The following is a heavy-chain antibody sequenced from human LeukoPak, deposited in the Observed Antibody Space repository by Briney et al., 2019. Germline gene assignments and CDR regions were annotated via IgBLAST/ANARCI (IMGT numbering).Heavy chain of an antibody. Sequence: SVKVSCKASGGTFSSYAISWVRHAPGQGLEWMGGIIPIFGTANYAQKFQGRVTITADESTSTAYMELSSLRSEDTAVYYCARDVKYYDILTGYAPKHNPDAFDIWGQGTMVTVSS. J-gene: IGHJ3*02. CDR3: ARDVKYYDILTGYAPKHNPDAFDI. D-gene: IGHD3-9*01. CDR2: IIPIFGTA. V-gene: IGHV1-69*13. CDR1: GGTFSSYA.